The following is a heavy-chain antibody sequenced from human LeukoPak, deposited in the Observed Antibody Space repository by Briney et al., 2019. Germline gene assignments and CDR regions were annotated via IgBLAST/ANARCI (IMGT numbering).Heavy chain of an antibody. V-gene: IGHV1-69*05. D-gene: IGHD6-13*01. Sequence: ASVKVSCKASGGTFSSYAISWVRQAPGQGLEWMGRIIPIFGTANYAQKFQGRVTITTDESTSTAYMELSSLRSEDTAVYYCARVPLISVADGYYYYMDVWGKGTKVTVSS. CDR1: GGTFSSYA. CDR3: ARVPLISVADGYYYYMDV. J-gene: IGHJ6*03. CDR2: IIPIFGTA.